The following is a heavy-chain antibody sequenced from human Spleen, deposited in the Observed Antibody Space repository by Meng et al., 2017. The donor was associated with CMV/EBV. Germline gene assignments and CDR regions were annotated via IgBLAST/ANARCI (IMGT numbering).Heavy chain of an antibody. V-gene: IGHV3-23*01. CDR3: AKELWSRGSGRLDV. CDR2: MSGGGGAT. D-gene: IGHD6-19*01. J-gene: IGHJ6*02. Sequence: GGSLRLSCAVSGFTFSSYSMNWVRQAPGKGLEWVSAMSGGGGATYYADSVKGRFTISRDNSKNTLYLQMNSLRVEDTAVYYCAKELWSRGSGRLDVWGQGTTVTVSS. CDR1: GFTFSSYS.